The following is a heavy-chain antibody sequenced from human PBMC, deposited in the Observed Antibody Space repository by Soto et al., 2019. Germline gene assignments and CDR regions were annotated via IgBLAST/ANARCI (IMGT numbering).Heavy chain of an antibody. J-gene: IGHJ2*01. CDR2: IYYSGTT. D-gene: IGHD4-17*01. Sequence: QMQLQESGPGLVKPSETLSLTCTVSGVPISSSSHYWGWIRQPPGKGLELIGSIYYSGTTYYNPSLKSRVAISVDTSKNNFSLQLNSVTAADTAVYYCSRHEDGDFGVGWFFDLWGRGTLVSVSS. V-gene: IGHV4-39*01. CDR1: GVPISSSSHY. CDR3: SRHEDGDFGVGWFFDL.